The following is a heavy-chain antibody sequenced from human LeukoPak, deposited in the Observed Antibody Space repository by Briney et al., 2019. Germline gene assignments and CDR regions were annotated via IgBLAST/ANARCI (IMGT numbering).Heavy chain of an antibody. V-gene: IGHV4-4*02. CDR2: IYHSGST. Sequence: SETLSLTCAVSGGSISSSNWWSWVRQPPGKGLEWIGEIYHSGSTNYNPSLKSRATISVDKSKNQFSLKLSSVTAADTAVYYCATLDGYYDSSGYYSTFDYWGQGTLVTVSS. D-gene: IGHD3-22*01. CDR3: ATLDGYYDSSGYYSTFDY. J-gene: IGHJ4*02. CDR1: GGSISSSNW.